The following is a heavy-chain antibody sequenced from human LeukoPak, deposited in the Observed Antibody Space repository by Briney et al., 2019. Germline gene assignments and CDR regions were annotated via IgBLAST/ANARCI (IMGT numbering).Heavy chain of an antibody. CDR2: ISGSGGST. CDR3: AKDPRVGSRVATPCH. J-gene: IGHJ4*02. Sequence: PGGSLRLSCAASGFTFSSYAMSWVRQAPGKGLEWVSAISGSGGSTYYADSVKGRFTISRDNSKSTLFLQMNSLRAEDTAVYYCAKDPRVGSRVATPCHRGQGTLVTVS. D-gene: IGHD5-24*01. CDR1: GFTFSSYA. V-gene: IGHV3-23*01.